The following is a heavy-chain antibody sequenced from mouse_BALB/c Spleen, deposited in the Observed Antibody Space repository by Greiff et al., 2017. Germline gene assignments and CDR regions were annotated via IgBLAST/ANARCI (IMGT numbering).Heavy chain of an antibody. CDR2: ISYDGSN. V-gene: IGHV3-6*02. J-gene: IGHJ4*01. CDR3: ARYYGSSFLYYAMDY. CDR1: GYSITSGYY. Sequence: VQLKESGPGLVKPSQSLSLTCSVTGYSITSGYYWNWIRQFPGNKLEWMGYISYDGSNNYNPSLKNRISITRDTSKNQFFLKLNSVTTEDTATYYCARYYGSSFLYYAMDYWGQGTSVTVSS. D-gene: IGHD1-1*01.